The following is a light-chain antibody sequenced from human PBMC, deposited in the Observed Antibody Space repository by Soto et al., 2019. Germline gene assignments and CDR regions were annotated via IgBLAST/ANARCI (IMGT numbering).Light chain of an antibody. CDR2: GAS. CDR3: HQYATDPLT. V-gene: IGKV3-20*01. CDR1: QSVGRGY. Sequence: EIVLTQSPGTLSLSPGDRATLSCRASQSVGRGYLAWFQHKGGQAPRLLVHGASNRATGIPDRFSGSGSGTDFLLIISRLGPEDFAVYYCHQYATDPLTFGGGTKVEI. J-gene: IGKJ4*01.